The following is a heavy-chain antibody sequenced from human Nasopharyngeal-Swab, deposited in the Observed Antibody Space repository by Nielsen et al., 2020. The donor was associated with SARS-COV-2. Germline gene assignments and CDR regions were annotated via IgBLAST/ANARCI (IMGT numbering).Heavy chain of an antibody. V-gene: IGHV3-15*01. Sequence: VRQAPGKGLEWVGRIKSKTDGGTADYAAPVKGRFTISRDDSKNTLYLQMNSLKTEDTAVYYCTTDGNIVGALDAFDIWSQGTMVTVSS. J-gene: IGHJ3*02. CDR3: TTDGNIVGALDAFDI. D-gene: IGHD1-26*01. CDR2: IKSKTDGGTA.